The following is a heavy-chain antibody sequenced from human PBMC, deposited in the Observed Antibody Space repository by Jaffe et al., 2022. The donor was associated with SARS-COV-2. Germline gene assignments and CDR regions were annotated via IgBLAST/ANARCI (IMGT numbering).Heavy chain of an antibody. V-gene: IGHV3-30*18. J-gene: IGHJ6*02. CDR3: ANSRRYCTNGVCSPSLGDYYYYGMDV. CDR1: GFTFSSYG. Sequence: QVQLVESGGGVVQPGRSLRLSCAASGFTFSSYGMHWVRQAPGKGLEWVAVISYDGSNKYYADSVKGRFTISRDNSKNTLYLQMNSLRAEDTAVYYCANSRRYCTNGVCSPSLGDYYYYGMDVWGQGTTVTVSS. D-gene: IGHD2-8*01. CDR2: ISYDGSNK.